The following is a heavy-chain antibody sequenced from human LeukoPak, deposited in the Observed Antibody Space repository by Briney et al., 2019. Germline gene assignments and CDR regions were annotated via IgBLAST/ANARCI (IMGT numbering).Heavy chain of an antibody. CDR2: IYYSGST. CDR1: GGSISSYY. V-gene: IGHV4-59*08. D-gene: IGHD5-12*01. CDR3: ASALRGWFDP. Sequence: PSETLSLTCTVSGGSISSYYWSWIRQPPGKGLEWIGYIYYSGSTNYNPSLKSRVTISVDTSKNQFSLKLSSVTAADTAVYYCASALRGWFDPWGQGTLVTVSS. J-gene: IGHJ5*02.